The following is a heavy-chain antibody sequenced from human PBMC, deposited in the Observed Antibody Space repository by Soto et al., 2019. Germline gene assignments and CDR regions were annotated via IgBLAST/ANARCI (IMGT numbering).Heavy chain of an antibody. CDR1: SGPFSGYY. CDR3: AISYITNDAFDF. J-gene: IGHJ3*01. Sequence: QVQLQQWGAGLLKPSETLSLTCAVSSGPFSGYYWSWIRQSPGKGLEWIGEISHSGSTNYNPSLKSRVTISVDTSKNQFSLKLSSVTAADTAVYYCAISYITNDAFDFWGQGTLVTVSS. CDR2: ISHSGST. D-gene: IGHD1-1*01. V-gene: IGHV4-34*01.